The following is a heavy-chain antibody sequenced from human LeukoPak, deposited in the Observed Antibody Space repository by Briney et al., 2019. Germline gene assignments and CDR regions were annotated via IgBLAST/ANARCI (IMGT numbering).Heavy chain of an antibody. CDR3: AKDKGGLIEYYYYGMDV. CDR1: GFTFSSYG. Sequence: PGGSLRLSCAASGFTFSSYGIHWVRQAPGKGLELVALISHDGNNKYYADSVKGRFTISRDNSKNTVYLQMNSLRAEDTALYYCAKDKGGLIEYYYYGMDVWGQGTTVTVSS. V-gene: IGHV3-30*18. D-gene: IGHD2-8*01. CDR2: ISHDGNNK. J-gene: IGHJ6*02.